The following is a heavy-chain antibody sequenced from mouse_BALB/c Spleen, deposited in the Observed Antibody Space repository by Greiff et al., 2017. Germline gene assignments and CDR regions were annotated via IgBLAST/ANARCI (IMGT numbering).Heavy chain of an antibody. CDR2: IYPGDGDT. V-gene: IGHV1-82*01. D-gene: IGHD2-2*01. J-gene: IGHJ3*01. CDR3: AGGYPWFAY. CDR1: GYAFSSSW. Sequence: VQLQQSGPELVKPGASVKISCKASGYAFSSSWMNWVKQRPGQGLEWIGRIYPGDGDTNYNGKFKGKATLTADKSSSTAYMQLSSLTSVDSAVYFCAGGYPWFAYWGQGTLVTVSA.